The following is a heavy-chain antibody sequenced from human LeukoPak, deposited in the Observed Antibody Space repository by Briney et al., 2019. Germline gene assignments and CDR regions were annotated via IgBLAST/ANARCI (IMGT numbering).Heavy chain of an antibody. Sequence: SETLSLTCAVHGGSLTGYSWAWVRQSPGEGLEWIGEINQVEKTIYSPSLESRVSISLEASKNQFFLQLTSVAAADTAMYYCARDLLAGYYYMDVWGKGTTVTVSS. D-gene: IGHD3-10*01. CDR2: INQVEKT. J-gene: IGHJ6*03. CDR1: GGSLTGYS. CDR3: ARDLLAGYYYMDV. V-gene: IGHV4-34*01.